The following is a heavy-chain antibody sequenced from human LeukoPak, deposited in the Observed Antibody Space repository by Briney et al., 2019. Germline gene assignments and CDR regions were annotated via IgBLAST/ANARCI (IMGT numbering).Heavy chain of an antibody. D-gene: IGHD4-17*01. V-gene: IGHV4-59*11. CDR3: ARDLVTVTKGFDI. Sequence: SETLSLTRAVSDDSFSSHYWTWIRQPPGKGLEWIGYISYIGSTNYNPSLKCRVTISIDTSKNQFSLKLSSVTAADTAVYYCARDLVTVTKGFDIWGQGTMVSVSS. CDR2: ISYIGST. J-gene: IGHJ3*02. CDR1: DDSFSSHY.